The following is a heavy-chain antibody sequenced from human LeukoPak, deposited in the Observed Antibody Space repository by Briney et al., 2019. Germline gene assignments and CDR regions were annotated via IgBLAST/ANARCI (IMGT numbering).Heavy chain of an antibody. CDR1: GFSFSSYG. CDR3: AREQLPYGDYAGYFDL. J-gene: IGHJ2*01. V-gene: IGHV3-23*01. D-gene: IGHD4-17*01. Sequence: GGSLRLSCVGSGFSFSSYGMTWVRQAPGKGLEWVSAMSGSGESTYNAGSVQGRFTISRDNAKNTLYLQMNSLRAEDTAVYYCAREQLPYGDYAGYFDLWGRGTLVTVSS. CDR2: MSGSGEST.